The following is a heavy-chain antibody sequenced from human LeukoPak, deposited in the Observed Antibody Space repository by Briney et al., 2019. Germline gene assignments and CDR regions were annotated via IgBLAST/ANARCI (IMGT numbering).Heavy chain of an antibody. CDR2: IGAYNGNT. J-gene: IGHJ6*02. CDR3: ARGLGQWPGHYYYGMDV. V-gene: IGHV1-18*01. D-gene: IGHD6-19*01. CDR1: VYTFTSYG. Sequence: ASVKVSCKASVYTFTSYGISWVRQAPGQGLEWMGWIGAYNGNTNYAQKLQGRVTMTTDTSTSTAYMELRSLRSDDTAVYYCARGLGQWPGHYYYGMDVWGQGTTVTVSS.